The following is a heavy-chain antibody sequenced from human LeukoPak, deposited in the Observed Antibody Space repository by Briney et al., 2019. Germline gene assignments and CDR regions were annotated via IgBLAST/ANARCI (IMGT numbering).Heavy chain of an antibody. D-gene: IGHD3-10*01. V-gene: IGHV4-59*11. CDR1: GGSISSHY. CDR2: IYYSGST. J-gene: IGHJ5*02. Sequence: SETLSLTCTVSGGSISSHYWSWIRQPPGKGLEWIGYIYYSGSTNYNPSLKSRVTISVDTSKNQFSLKLSSVTAADTAVYYCARGPLVTMVRDPNWFDPWGQGTLVTVSS. CDR3: ARGPLVTMVRDPNWFDP.